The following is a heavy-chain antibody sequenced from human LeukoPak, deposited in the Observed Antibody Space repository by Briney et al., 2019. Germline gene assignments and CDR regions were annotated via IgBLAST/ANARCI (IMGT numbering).Heavy chain of an antibody. CDR1: GGTFSSYA. CDR3: ARGGITMVREPPSY. D-gene: IGHD3-10*01. J-gene: IGHJ4*02. Sequence: ASVKVSCKASGGTFSSYAISWVRQAPGQGLEWMGWISAYNGNTNYAQKFQGRVTMTRDTSTSTVYMELSSLRSEDTAVYYCARGGITMVREPPSYWGQGTLVTVSS. CDR2: ISAYNGNT. V-gene: IGHV1-18*01.